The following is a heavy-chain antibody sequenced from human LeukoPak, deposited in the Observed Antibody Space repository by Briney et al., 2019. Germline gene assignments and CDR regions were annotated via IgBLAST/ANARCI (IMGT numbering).Heavy chain of an antibody. V-gene: IGHV4-31*03. CDR3: ARAMTYYDFWSGYSPDAFDI. D-gene: IGHD3-3*01. CDR2: IYYSGST. CDR1: GGSISSGGYY. Sequence: SQTLSLTCTVPGGSISSGGYYWSWIRQHPGKGLEWIGYIYYSGSTYYNPSLKSRVTISVDTSKNQFSLKLSSVTAADTAVYYCARAMTYYDFWSGYSPDAFDIWGQGTMVTVSS. J-gene: IGHJ3*02.